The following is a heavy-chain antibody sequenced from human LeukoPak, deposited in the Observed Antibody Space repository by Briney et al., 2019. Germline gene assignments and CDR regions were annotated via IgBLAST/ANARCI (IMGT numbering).Heavy chain of an antibody. Sequence: PGGSLRLSCAASGFNFKTYAMSWVRQAPGKGLEWVSGISSGGSTYYPDSVRGHVTISRGNFKNILYLEMNRLIVEDTALYHCVKVAGSGWAPYFFDSWGMGTLVTVSS. D-gene: IGHD6-19*01. J-gene: IGHJ4*02. CDR3: VKVAGSGWAPYFFDS. CDR1: GFNFKTYA. CDR2: ISSGGST. V-gene: IGHV3-23*01.